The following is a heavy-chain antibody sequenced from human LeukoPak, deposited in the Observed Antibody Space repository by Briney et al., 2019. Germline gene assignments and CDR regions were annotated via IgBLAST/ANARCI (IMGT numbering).Heavy chain of an antibody. V-gene: IGHV4-30-2*01. J-gene: IGHJ4*02. CDR3: ARGPHYYGSGSTIDY. CDR2: IYHSGST. CDR1: GGSISSGGYS. D-gene: IGHD3-10*01. Sequence: PSETLSLTCAVSGGSISSGGYSWSWIRQPPGKGLEWIGYIYHSGSTYYNPSLKSRVTISVDRSKNQFSLKLSSVTAADTAVYYCARGPHYYGSGSTIDYWGQGTLVTVSS.